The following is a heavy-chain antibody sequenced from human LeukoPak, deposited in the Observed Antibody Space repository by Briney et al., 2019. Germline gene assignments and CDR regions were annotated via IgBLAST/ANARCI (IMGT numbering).Heavy chain of an antibody. V-gene: IGHV4-4*02. J-gene: IGHJ6*02. D-gene: IGHD4-11*01. Sequence: SGTLSLTCAVSGGSISSSNWWSWVRQPPGKGLEWIGEIYHSGSTNYNPSLKSRVTISVDKSKNQFSLKLSSVTAADTAVYYCARARWTAVAIDVYYYYGMDVWGQGTTVTVSS. CDR2: IYHSGST. CDR1: GGSISSSNW. CDR3: ARARWTAVAIDVYYYYGMDV.